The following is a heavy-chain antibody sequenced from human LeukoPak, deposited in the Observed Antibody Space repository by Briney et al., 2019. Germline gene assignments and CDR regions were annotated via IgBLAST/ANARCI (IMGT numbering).Heavy chain of an antibody. CDR1: GFTFSSYS. Sequence: QPGRSLRLSCAASGFTFSSYSIQWVRQAPGKGLEWVTVISYDGSNKYYADSVKGRFTISRDNSKNTVYLQMNSLRAEDTAVYYCAKEFTTMSYFDYWGQGTLVTVSS. CDR3: AKEFTTMSYFDY. J-gene: IGHJ4*02. D-gene: IGHD3-10*02. V-gene: IGHV3-30*18. CDR2: ISYDGSNK.